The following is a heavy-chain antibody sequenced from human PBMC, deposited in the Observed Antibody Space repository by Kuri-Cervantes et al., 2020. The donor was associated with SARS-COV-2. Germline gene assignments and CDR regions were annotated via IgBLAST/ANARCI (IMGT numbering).Heavy chain of an antibody. V-gene: IGHV1-2*04. Sequence: ASVKVSCKASGYTFTDYYMHRVRQAPGQGLEWMGWINPNSGGTNYAQKFQGWVTMTRDTSISTVYMELSRLRSDDTAVYYCARSTPFRQLVVISQGGAFDIWGQGTMVTVSS. CDR1: GYTFTDYY. J-gene: IGHJ3*02. D-gene: IGHD3-22*01. CDR2: INPNSGGT. CDR3: ARSTPFRQLVVISQGGAFDI.